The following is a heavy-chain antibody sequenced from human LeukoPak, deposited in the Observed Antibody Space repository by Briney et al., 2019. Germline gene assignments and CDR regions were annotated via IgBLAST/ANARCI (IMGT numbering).Heavy chain of an antibody. Sequence: ASVKVSCKASGYTFTGYYMYWVPQAPGQGLEWIGRINPNSGGTNYAQKFQGRVTMTRDTSISTAYMELSRLRSDDTAVYYFARGGYNWNDVYSDSWFDPWGQGTLVTVSS. CDR1: GYTFTGYY. J-gene: IGHJ5*02. V-gene: IGHV1-2*06. D-gene: IGHD1-20*01. CDR2: INPNSGGT. CDR3: ARGGYNWNDVYSDSWFDP.